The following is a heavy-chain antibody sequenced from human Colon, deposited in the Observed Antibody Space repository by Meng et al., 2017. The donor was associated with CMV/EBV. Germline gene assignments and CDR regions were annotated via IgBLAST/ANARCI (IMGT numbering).Heavy chain of an antibody. Sequence: GGSLRLSCAASGFTFSSYWMSWVRQAPGKGLEWVSSLSTSNSYIYYADSVKGRFTISRDNARSSLYLQMNSLTAEDTAVYYCARDASDGTIGAAFDPWGQGTLVTVSS. CDR2: LSTSNSYI. V-gene: IGHV3-21*03. CDR1: GFTFSSYW. CDR3: ARDASDGTIGAAFDP. J-gene: IGHJ5*02. D-gene: IGHD3-16*01.